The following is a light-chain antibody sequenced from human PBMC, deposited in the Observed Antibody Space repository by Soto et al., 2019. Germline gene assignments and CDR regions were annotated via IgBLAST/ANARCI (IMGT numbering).Light chain of an antibody. V-gene: IGKV3-20*01. CDR1: QSVYMRY. CDR3: QQYGSAAPWT. Sequence: EIVLTQSPGTLSLSPGERATLSCRASQSVYMRYLAWYQQKPGQAPRILIYEASSRATGIPDRFSGSGSGTDFTLTISRLEPEDFAVYYCQQYGSAAPWTFGQGTKVEIK. CDR2: EAS. J-gene: IGKJ1*01.